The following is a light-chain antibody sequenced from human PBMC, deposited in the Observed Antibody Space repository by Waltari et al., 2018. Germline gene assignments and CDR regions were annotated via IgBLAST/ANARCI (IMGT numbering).Light chain of an antibody. CDR2: KNN. CDR1: YSNIGINT. J-gene: IGLJ1*01. CDR3: AAWDDGLDGYV. V-gene: IGLV1-44*01. Sequence: QSVLTQPPSASGTPGQRVTISCSGSYSNIGINTVNWYQQLPGAAPTLLIYKNNQRPSGVPDRFSGFKSGTSAFLTIRGLQSKDEAEYYCAAWDDGLDGYVFGTGTQVTVL.